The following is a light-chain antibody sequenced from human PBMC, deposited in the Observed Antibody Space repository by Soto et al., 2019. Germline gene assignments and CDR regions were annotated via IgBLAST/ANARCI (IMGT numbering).Light chain of an antibody. J-gene: IGKJ1*01. Sequence: EIVLTQSPGTLSLSPGERATLSCRASQSVGRDYLAWYQQKPGQAPRLLIHGTSYRATGIPDRFRGSGSGTEFTLTISSLQSEDFAVYYCQQYNDWWTFGQGTKVDIK. CDR2: GTS. CDR3: QQYNDWWT. CDR1: QSVGRDY. V-gene: IGKV3D-15*01.